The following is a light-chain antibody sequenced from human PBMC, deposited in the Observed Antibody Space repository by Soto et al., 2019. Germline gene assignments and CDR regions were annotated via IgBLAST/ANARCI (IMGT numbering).Light chain of an antibody. CDR3: HQRQSWPRT. J-gene: IGKJ1*01. CDR2: GAS. Sequence: EIVLTQSPATLSLSPGERATLSCRASQSVTSSYLAWYQLKPGQAPRLLIYGASSRAAGIPARFSASGTGTDFTPTISDVQPEDFAVYYCHQRQSWPRTFGQGTKVDIK. V-gene: IGKV3-11*01. CDR1: QSVTSSY.